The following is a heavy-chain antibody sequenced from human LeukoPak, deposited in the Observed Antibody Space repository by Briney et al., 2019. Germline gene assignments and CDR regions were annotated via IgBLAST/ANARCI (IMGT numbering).Heavy chain of an antibody. D-gene: IGHD5-24*01. J-gene: IGHJ4*02. V-gene: IGHV1-2*02. CDR3: ARIFRDGYNYVDY. CDR2: INPNSGGT. CDR1: GYTFTGYY. Sequence: ASVKVSCKASGYTFTGYYMHWVRQAPGQGLEWMGWINPNSGGTNYAQKFQGRVTMTRDTSISTAYMGLSRLRSDDTAVYYCARIFRDGYNYVDYWGQGTLVTVSS.